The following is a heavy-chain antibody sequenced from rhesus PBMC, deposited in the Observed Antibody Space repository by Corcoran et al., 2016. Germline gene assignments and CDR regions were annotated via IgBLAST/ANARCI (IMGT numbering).Heavy chain of an antibody. D-gene: IGHD2-21*01. V-gene: IGHV4-127*01. J-gene: IGHJ4*01. Sequence: QVQLQESGPGLVKPSETLSLTCAVSGYSISSGYGWSWIRQPPGKGLEWIGYISYSGSSYYPPSFKSRVTFSIDTSKNQFSLKLSSVTAADTAVYYCARRICTGSGCYVGYWGQGVLVTVSS. CDR1: GYSISSGYG. CDR2: ISYSGSS. CDR3: ARRICTGSGCYVGY.